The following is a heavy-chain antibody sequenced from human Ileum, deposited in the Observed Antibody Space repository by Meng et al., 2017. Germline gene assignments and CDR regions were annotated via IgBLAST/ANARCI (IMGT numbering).Heavy chain of an antibody. D-gene: IGHD7-27*01. CDR2: SSGDGKTT. CDR3: GGRQRNGDYWYFDL. V-gene: IGHV3-74*01. Sequence: GGSLRLSCAASGFTLSSYWTHWVRQAPGKGLVWVSRSSGDGKTTSYADSVTGRFTISRDNAKNTRYLQMNSLRAEDTAVYHGGGRQRNGDYWYFDLWGRGTLVTVSS. J-gene: IGHJ2*01. CDR1: GFTLSSYW.